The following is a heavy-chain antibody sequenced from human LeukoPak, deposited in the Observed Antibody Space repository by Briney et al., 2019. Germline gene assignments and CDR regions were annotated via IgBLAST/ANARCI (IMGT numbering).Heavy chain of an antibody. D-gene: IGHD2-2*02. CDR1: GFTFSSYG. V-gene: IGHV3-33*01. CDR2: IWYDGSNK. J-gene: IGHJ6*02. CDR3: ARRDIVVVPAAIPSFHYYYYGMDV. Sequence: GGSLRLSCAASGFTFSSYGMPWVRQAPGKGLEWVAVIWYDGSNKYYADSVKGRFTISRDNSKNTLYLQMNSLRAEDTAVYYCARRDIVVVPAAIPSFHYYYYGMDVWGQGTTVTVSS.